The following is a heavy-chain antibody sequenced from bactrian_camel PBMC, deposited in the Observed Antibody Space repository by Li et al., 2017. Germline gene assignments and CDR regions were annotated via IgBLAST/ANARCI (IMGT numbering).Heavy chain of an antibody. D-gene: IGHD6*01. V-gene: IGHV3-2*01. Sequence: QVQLVESGGGSVQTGGSLRLSCTASGFTFSSYWMSWVRQAPGRGLEWVSSFYSDTGNTYYTTSVKGRFSISMDNSKNTLKLQMRGLQSPDTALYYCTTDRFFGSWGQGTQVTVS. CDR2: FYSDTGNT. CDR1: GFTFSSYW. J-gene: IGHJ4*01. CDR3: TTDRFFGS.